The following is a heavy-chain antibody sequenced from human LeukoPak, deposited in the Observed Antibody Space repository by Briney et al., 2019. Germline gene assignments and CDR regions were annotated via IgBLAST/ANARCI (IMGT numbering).Heavy chain of an antibody. CDR2: IGSDGKT. V-gene: IGHV3-23*01. D-gene: IGHD3-10*01. Sequence: GGSLRLSCEASGFTFSAYAMTWVRQAPGKGLEWVSSIGSDGKTHYSESVKGRFAISRDNSKSVLFLQLNSLRAEDTALYYCARDRHYYGAMDFGGKGTRVTVSS. CDR3: ARDRHYYGAMDF. J-gene: IGHJ6*04. CDR1: GFTFSAYA.